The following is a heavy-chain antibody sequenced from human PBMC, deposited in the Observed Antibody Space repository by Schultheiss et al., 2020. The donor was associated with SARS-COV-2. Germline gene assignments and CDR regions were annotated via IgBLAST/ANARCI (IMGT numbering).Heavy chain of an antibody. CDR1: GGSFSGYY. V-gene: IGHV4-34*01. J-gene: IGHJ5*02. CDR3: ARFGGYYYDSTVYH. Sequence: SETLSLTCAVYGGSFSGYYWSWIRQPPGKGLEWIGSIYHSGSTYYNPSLKSRVTISVDTSKNQFSLKLSSVTAADTAVYYCARFGGYYYDSTVYHWGQGTLVTVSS. CDR2: IYHSGST. D-gene: IGHD3-22*01.